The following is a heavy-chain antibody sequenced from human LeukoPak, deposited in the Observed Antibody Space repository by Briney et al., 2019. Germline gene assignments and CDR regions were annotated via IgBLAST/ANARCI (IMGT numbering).Heavy chain of an antibody. CDR1: GGTFSSYA. CDR2: IIPIFGTA. V-gene: IGHV1-69*05. D-gene: IGHD2-2*01. Sequence: GASVKVSCKASGGTFSSYAISWVRQAPGQGLEWMGRIIPIFGTANYAQKFQGRVTITTDESTSTAYMELNSLRSEDTAVYYCARDIVVVPAATTRDYYYYMDVWGKGTTVTVSS. J-gene: IGHJ6*03. CDR3: ARDIVVVPAATTRDYYYYMDV.